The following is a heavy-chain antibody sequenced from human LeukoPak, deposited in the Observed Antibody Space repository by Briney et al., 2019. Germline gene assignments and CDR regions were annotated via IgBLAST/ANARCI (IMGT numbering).Heavy chain of an antibody. CDR1: GYTFTGYY. CDR2: IDPNSGGA. V-gene: IGHV1-2*02. Sequence: GASVKVSCKASGYTFTGYYMHWVRQAPGQGLEWMGWIDPNSGGANYAQKFQGRVTMTRDMSISTAYMELSRLRSDDTAVYFCARDLTAYGYYASGSFAYWGRGTLVTASS. CDR3: ARDLTAYGYYASGSFAY. D-gene: IGHD3-10*01. J-gene: IGHJ4*02.